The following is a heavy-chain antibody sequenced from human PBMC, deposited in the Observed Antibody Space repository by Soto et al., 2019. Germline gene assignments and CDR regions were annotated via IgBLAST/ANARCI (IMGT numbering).Heavy chain of an antibody. CDR1: GGSFSSYA. CDR3: ARDSPGGGYYYGMDV. J-gene: IGHJ6*02. V-gene: IGHV1-69*01. CDR2: IVPVLGTS. D-gene: IGHD3-16*01. Sequence: QGQLEQSGAEVRKPGSSVKVSCKASGGSFSSYAISWVRQAPGQGLEWMGGIVPVLGTSHSAQKFQGRVTFSTVDSTTTAYMELSSLRSEDTAVYYCARDSPGGGYYYGMDVWGQGTTVTVSS.